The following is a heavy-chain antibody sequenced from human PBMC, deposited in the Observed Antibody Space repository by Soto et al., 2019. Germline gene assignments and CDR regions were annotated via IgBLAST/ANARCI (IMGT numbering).Heavy chain of an antibody. D-gene: IGHD2-21*01. Sequence: ASVKVSCKASGYTFTGYAIHWVRQAPGQRLEWMGWIAPGNGNTKYSQNFQGRVTITRDTSATTAYMELSSLRSEDTAVYYCAKGSRMWTPDYWGQGTLVTVSS. CDR1: GYTFTGYA. CDR3: AKGSRMWTPDY. CDR2: IAPGNGNT. J-gene: IGHJ4*02. V-gene: IGHV1-3*01.